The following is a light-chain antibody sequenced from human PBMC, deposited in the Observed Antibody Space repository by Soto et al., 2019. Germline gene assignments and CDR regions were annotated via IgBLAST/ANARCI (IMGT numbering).Light chain of an antibody. V-gene: IGLV2-14*01. Sequence: QSVLTQPASVSGSPGQSITISCSGTRSDIGSYNYVAWYQQFPGKTPKILIYGVSNRPSGVSSRFSGSKSGKTASLTISGLQAEDEDDYYCISYTGSSTSYVFGSGTRSPS. CDR1: RSDIGSYNY. CDR3: ISYTGSSTSYV. J-gene: IGLJ1*01. CDR2: GVS.